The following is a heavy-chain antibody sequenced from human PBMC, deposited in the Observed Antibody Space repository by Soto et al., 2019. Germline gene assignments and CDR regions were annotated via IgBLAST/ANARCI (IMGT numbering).Heavy chain of an antibody. Sequence: SETLSLTCTVSGGSISSYYWSWIRQPPGKGLEWIGYIYYSGSTNYKPSLKSRVTISVDTSKNQFSLKLSSVTAADTAVYYCARVGNFMATDWAFYIWGQGTMVTVSS. CDR1: GGSISSYY. V-gene: IGHV4-59*01. D-gene: IGHD5-12*01. CDR2: IYYSGST. CDR3: ARVGNFMATDWAFYI. J-gene: IGHJ3*02.